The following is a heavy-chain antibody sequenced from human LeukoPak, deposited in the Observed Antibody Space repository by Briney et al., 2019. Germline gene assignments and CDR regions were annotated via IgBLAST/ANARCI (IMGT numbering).Heavy chain of an antibody. CDR1: GDSISSSSYY. Sequence: SETLSLTCIVSGDSISSSSYYWGWIRRPPGKRLEWIGSFSLSGSTYYSPSLKSRVTIFVDTSKNQFSLKLSSVTAADTAVYYCARRGLEYSSGWYADYWGQGTLVTVSS. CDR2: FSLSGST. V-gene: IGHV4-39*01. CDR3: ARRGLEYSSGWYADY. D-gene: IGHD6-19*01. J-gene: IGHJ4*02.